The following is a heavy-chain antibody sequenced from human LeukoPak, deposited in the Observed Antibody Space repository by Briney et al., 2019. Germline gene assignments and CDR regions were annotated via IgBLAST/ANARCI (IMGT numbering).Heavy chain of an antibody. CDR3: ASPAAGTNFDY. V-gene: IGHV3-11*03. CDR2: ISSIGSYT. Sequence: GGSLRLSCAASGFTFSDHYMSWIRQAPEKGLEWVSYISSIGSYTNYADSVKGRFTVSRDNAKNSPYLQMNSLRVEDTAVYYCASPAAGTNFDYWGQGTLVTVSS. D-gene: IGHD6-13*01. CDR1: GFTFSDHY. J-gene: IGHJ4*02.